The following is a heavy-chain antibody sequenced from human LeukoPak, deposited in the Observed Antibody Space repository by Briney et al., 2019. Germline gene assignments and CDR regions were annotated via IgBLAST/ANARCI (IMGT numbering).Heavy chain of an antibody. CDR3: ARAVSGSYQCHFY. Sequence: GGSLRLSCAASGFTFSSYWMSWVRQAPGKGREWVANIKQDGSEKYYVDSVKGRFTISRDNAKNSMYLQMNSLRAEDTAVYYCARAVSGSYQCHFYWGKGNTVTVSS. CDR1: GFTFSSYW. D-gene: IGHD3-10*01. J-gene: IGHJ6*04. V-gene: IGHV3-7*01. CDR2: IKQDGSEK.